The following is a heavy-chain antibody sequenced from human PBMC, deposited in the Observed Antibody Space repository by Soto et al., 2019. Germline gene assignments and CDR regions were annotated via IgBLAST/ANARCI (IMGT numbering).Heavy chain of an antibody. CDR1: GGSVSSGSYY. CDR2: IYYTVST. CDR3: ARDISWATYYYYCGMYV. V-gene: IGHV4-61*01. J-gene: IGHJ6*02. D-gene: IGHD6-13*01. Sequence: QMQRQESCPGLVKPSDTLSLTCTVSGGSVSSGSYYWSLILQPPAKGLEWIGYIYYTVSTHYKPSLKSRVIISVDTSKNQFSLKRSSVTAADMAVYYCARDISWATYYYYCGMYVWGQGTTVTVSS.